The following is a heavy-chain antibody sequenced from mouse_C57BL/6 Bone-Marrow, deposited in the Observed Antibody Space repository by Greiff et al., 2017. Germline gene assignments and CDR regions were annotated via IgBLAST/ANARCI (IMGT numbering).Heavy chain of an antibody. Sequence: EVHLVESGGGLVKPGGSLKLSCAASGFTFSSYAMSWVRQTPEKRLEWVATISDGGSYTSYPDNVKGRFIISRANARNTLYLQMSSLKSEETAMYYCTRAERDYYGSSSFAYWGQGTLVTVSA. CDR2: ISDGGSYT. CDR1: GFTFSSYA. J-gene: IGHJ3*01. V-gene: IGHV5-4*01. CDR3: TRAERDYYGSSSFAY. D-gene: IGHD1-1*01.